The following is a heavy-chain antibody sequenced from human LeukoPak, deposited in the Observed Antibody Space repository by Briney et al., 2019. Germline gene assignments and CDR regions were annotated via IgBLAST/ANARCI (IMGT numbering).Heavy chain of an antibody. CDR2: INPNSGGT. CDR3: ARPGSGRADGAFDI. CDR1: GYTFTGYY. Sequence: ASVKVSCKASGYTFTGYYMHWVRQAPGQGLEWMGWINPNSGGTNYAQKFQGRVTVTRDTSISTAYMELSRLRSDDTAVYYCARPGSGRADGAFDIWGQGTMVTVSS. D-gene: IGHD3-10*01. V-gene: IGHV1-2*02. J-gene: IGHJ3*02.